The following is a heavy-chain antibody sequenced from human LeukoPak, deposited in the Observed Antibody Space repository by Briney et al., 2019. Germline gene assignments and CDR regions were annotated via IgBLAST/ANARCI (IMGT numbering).Heavy chain of an antibody. D-gene: IGHD4-17*01. V-gene: IGHV3-30*18. CDR1: GFTFNNYG. CDR3: ANNLYGDYPDSFDH. J-gene: IGHJ4*02. CDR2: ISYDGTNK. Sequence: PGGSLRLSCAASGFTFNNYGMHWVRQAPGKGLEWVAVISYDGTNKYYADSVKGRFTISRDNSKNTLYLQMSSLRAEDTAVYYCANNLYGDYPDSFDHWGQGTLVTVSS.